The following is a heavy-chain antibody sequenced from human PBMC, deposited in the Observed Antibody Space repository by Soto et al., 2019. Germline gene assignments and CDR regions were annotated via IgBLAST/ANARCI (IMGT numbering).Heavy chain of an antibody. CDR3: ARDSGRADTVDS. V-gene: IGHV3-11*01. D-gene: IGHD5-18*01. Sequence: PGGSLRLSCAASGSTFSDYYMNWIRQAPGKGLEWVSYISSTGYTIYYADSVKGRFTISRDNAKNSLYLQMNSLRGEDTAVYYWARDSGRADTVDSWGQGTLVTVSS. J-gene: IGHJ4*02. CDR2: ISSTGYTI. CDR1: GSTFSDYY.